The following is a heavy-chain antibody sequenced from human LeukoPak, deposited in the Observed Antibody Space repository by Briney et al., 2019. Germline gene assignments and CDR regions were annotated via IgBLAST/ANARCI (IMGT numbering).Heavy chain of an antibody. V-gene: IGHV4-59*08. J-gene: IGHJ4*02. Sequence: SSETLSLTCTVSGGSISNYYWSWIRQPPGKGLEWIGHIYYSGATKYNPSLESRITISVDTSKNQFSLMLSSVTAADTAVYYCARFGITVVRGGKYYFDYWGQGTLVTVSS. D-gene: IGHD3-10*01. CDR2: IYYSGAT. CDR3: ARFGITVVRGGKYYFDY. CDR1: GGSISNYY.